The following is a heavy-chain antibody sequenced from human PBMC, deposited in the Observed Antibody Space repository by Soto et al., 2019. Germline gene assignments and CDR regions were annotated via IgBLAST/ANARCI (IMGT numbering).Heavy chain of an antibody. D-gene: IGHD6-6*01. J-gene: IGHJ4*02. CDR2: ISSSSSYI. Sequence: EVQLVESGGGLVMPGGSLRLSCAASGFTFSSYSMNWVRQAPGKGLEWVSSISSSSSYIYYADSVKGRFTISRDNAKNSLYLQMNSLRAEDTAVYYCAREKRVAARPFDYWGQGTLVTVSS. CDR3: AREKRVAARPFDY. V-gene: IGHV3-21*01. CDR1: GFTFSSYS.